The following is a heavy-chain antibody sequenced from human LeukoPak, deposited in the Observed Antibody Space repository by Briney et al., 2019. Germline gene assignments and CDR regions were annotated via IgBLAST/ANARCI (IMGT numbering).Heavy chain of an antibody. CDR1: GFTFSSYA. Sequence: TGGSLRLXCAASGFTFSSYAMSWVRQAPGKGLESVSAISGSGGSTYYADSVKGRFTISRDNSKNTLYLQMNSLRAEDTAVYYCARGYGDYGDAFDIWGQGTMVTVSS. J-gene: IGHJ3*02. CDR3: ARGYGDYGDAFDI. V-gene: IGHV3-23*01. CDR2: ISGSGGST. D-gene: IGHD4-17*01.